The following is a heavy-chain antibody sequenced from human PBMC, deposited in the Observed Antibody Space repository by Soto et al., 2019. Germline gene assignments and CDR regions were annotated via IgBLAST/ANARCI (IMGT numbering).Heavy chain of an antibody. Sequence: QVQLVQSGAEVKKPGASVKVSCKASGYTFTDYAMQWVRQAPGQRLEWMGWINAGNGNTKYSQNFQGRVTITRDTTASTAHMELSSLRFEDTAVYYCARWRMGGISLNWFDPWGQGTLVTVSS. CDR2: INAGNGNT. CDR1: GYTFTDYA. D-gene: IGHD1-1*01. J-gene: IGHJ5*02. CDR3: ARWRMGGISLNWFDP. V-gene: IGHV1-3*01.